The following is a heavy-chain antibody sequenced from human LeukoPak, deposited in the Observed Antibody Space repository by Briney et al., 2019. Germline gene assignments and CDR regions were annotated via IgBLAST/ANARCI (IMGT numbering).Heavy chain of an antibody. CDR2: INTDGRTT. CDR1: GFTFSSYW. D-gene: IGHD3-10*01. J-gene: IGHJ4*02. Sequence: GGSLRLSCAASGFTFSSYWMHWVRQAPGKGLVWVSRINTDGRTTTYADSVKGRFTISRDNAKNTLYLQMNTLRAEDTAVYYCARSRITMVRGPFDYWGQGTLVTVSS. CDR3: ARSRITMVRGPFDY. V-gene: IGHV3-74*01.